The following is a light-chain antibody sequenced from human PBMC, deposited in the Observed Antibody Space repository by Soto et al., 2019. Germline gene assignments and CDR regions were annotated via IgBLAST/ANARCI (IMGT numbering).Light chain of an antibody. J-gene: IGLJ3*02. CDR1: SSDVGGYNY. Sequence: QSALTQPASVSGSPGQSITISCTGTSSDVGGYNYVSWYQQHPGKAPKLMIYEVSNRPSGVSNRFSGSKSGNTASLTISGLRAEDEVDYSSRYYKRSSPRVFAGGTKGTVL. CDR3: RYYKRSSPRV. V-gene: IGLV2-14*01. CDR2: EVS.